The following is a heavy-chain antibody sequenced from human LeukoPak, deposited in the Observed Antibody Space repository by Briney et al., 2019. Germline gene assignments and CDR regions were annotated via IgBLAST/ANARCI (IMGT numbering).Heavy chain of an antibody. Sequence: ATVKVSCKASGYSFTNCGISWVRQAPGQGLEWMGWISGFNGNANFAPKLQDRVTLTTDASTSTAYMELRSLRSDDTAVYYCARDERSAAAGSAYYLDSWGQGALVTVSS. CDR2: ISGFNGNA. J-gene: IGHJ4*02. CDR3: ARDERSAAAGSAYYLDS. D-gene: IGHD6-13*01. V-gene: IGHV1-18*01. CDR1: GYSFTNCG.